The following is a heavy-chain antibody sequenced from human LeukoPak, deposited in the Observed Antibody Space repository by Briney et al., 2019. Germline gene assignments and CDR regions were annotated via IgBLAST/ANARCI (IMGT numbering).Heavy chain of an antibody. V-gene: IGHV1-2*02. CDR1: GYTFTGYY. Sequence: ASVKVSCKASGYTFTGYYMHWVRQAPGQGLEWMGWINPNSGGTNYAQKFQGRVTMTRDTSISTAYMELSRLRSDDTAVYYCARGEYYYDSSGYHLYWGQGTLVTVSS. D-gene: IGHD3-22*01. CDR2: INPNSGGT. CDR3: ARGEYYYDSSGYHLY. J-gene: IGHJ4*02.